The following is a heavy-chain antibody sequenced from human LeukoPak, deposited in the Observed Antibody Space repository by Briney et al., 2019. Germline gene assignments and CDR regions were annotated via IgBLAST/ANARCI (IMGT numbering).Heavy chain of an antibody. CDR3: ARDKRRNIVVVVAATVPDY. CDR1: GYTFTSYY. Sequence: ASVKVSCKASGYTFTSYYMHWVRQAPGQGLEWMGIINPSGGSTSYAQKFQGRVTMTRDTSTSTVYMELSSLGSEDTAVYYCARDKRRNIVVVVAATVPDYWGQGTLVTVSS. J-gene: IGHJ4*02. D-gene: IGHD2-15*01. CDR2: INPSGGST. V-gene: IGHV1-46*01.